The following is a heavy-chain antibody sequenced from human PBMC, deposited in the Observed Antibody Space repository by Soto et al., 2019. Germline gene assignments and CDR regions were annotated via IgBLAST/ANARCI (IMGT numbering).Heavy chain of an antibody. CDR2: IYYSGST. CDR3: ASFGIAAAGNRYYYYYGMDV. Sequence: SETLSLTCTVSGGSISSYYWSWIRQPPGKGLEWIGYIYYSGSTNYNPSLKSRVTISVDTSKNQFPLKLSSVTAADTAVYYCASFGIAAAGNRYYYYYGMDVWGQGTTVTVSS. CDR1: GGSISSYY. D-gene: IGHD6-13*01. V-gene: IGHV4-59*01. J-gene: IGHJ6*02.